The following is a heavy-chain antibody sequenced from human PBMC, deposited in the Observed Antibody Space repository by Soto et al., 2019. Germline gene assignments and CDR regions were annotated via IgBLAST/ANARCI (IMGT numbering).Heavy chain of an antibody. J-gene: IGHJ6*02. V-gene: IGHV3-73*02. CDR1: GFTFSVSA. Sequence: EVQLVQSGGGRVQPGGSLKLSCEASGFTFSVSAIHWVRLASGKGLEWVGRIRTRKNRYVTTYAASVKGRFSLSRDDSKNTAYLQMNSLKTEDTAVYYCARIEYGLVVWGQGTTVIVS. CDR3: ARIEYGLVV. CDR2: IRTRKNRYVT. D-gene: IGHD6-6*01.